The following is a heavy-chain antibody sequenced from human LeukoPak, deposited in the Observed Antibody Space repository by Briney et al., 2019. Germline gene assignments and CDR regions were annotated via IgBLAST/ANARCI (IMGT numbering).Heavy chain of an antibody. Sequence: SGGSLRLSCAASGFTFSSYEMNWVRQAPGKGLEWVSSISSINYISYADSLKGRFTISRDNAKNSLYLQMNSLRAEDTAVYYCARKYWGYYDDSGYPFDNWGQGTLVTVSS. J-gene: IGHJ4*02. CDR3: ARKYWGYYDDSGYPFDN. CDR1: GFTFSSYE. CDR2: ISSINYI. D-gene: IGHD3-22*01. V-gene: IGHV3-21*01.